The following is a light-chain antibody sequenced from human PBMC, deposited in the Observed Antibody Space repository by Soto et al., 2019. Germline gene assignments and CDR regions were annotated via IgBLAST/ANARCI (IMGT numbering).Light chain of an antibody. CDR1: QSVNSN. J-gene: IGKJ4*01. V-gene: IGKV3-15*01. CDR2: GAS. CDR3: QQYNNWPPLT. Sequence: EIVMTQSPATVAVCPGERATLSCRASQSVNSNLAWYQLKSGQAPRLLIYGASTRATGIPARFSGSGSGTEFTLTISSLQSEDFAVYYCQQYNNWPPLTFGGGTKVDI.